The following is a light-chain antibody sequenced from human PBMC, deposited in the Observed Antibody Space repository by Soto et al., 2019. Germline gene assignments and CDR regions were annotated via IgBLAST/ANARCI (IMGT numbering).Light chain of an antibody. V-gene: IGKV3-11*01. J-gene: IGKJ1*01. Sequence: EVVMTQSPATLSASPGERATLSCWASETVATNLAWYQQKPGQAPRLLIYDASNRATGIPARFSGSGSGTDFTLTISRLEPEDFAVYYCQQRTNWPPWTFGQGTKVDIK. CDR1: ETVATN. CDR3: QQRTNWPPWT. CDR2: DAS.